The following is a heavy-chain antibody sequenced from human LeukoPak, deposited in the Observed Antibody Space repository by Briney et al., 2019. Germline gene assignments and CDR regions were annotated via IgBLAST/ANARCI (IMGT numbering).Heavy chain of an antibody. V-gene: IGHV3-30*18. CDR1: GFTFSSYG. Sequence: GGSLRLSCAASGFTFSSYGMHWVRQAPGKGLEWVAVISYDGSNKYYADSVKGRFTISRDNSKNTLYLQMNSLRAEGTAVYYCAKDRWLVNYSDYWGQGTLVTVSS. J-gene: IGHJ4*02. CDR2: ISYDGSNK. D-gene: IGHD6-19*01. CDR3: AKDRWLVNYSDY.